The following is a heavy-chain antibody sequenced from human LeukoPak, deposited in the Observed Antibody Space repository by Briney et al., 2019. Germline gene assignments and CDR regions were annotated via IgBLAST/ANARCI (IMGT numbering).Heavy chain of an antibody. CDR1: GGSLTSYY. CDR2: IYYSGST. J-gene: IGHJ6*02. Sequence: SETLSLTCTVSGGSLTSYYWSWIRQPPGKGLEWIGYIYYSGSTNYNPSLKSRVTISVDTSKNQFSLKLSSVTAADTAVYYCARAPYYYYGMDVWGQGTTVTVSS. V-gene: IGHV4-59*01. CDR3: ARAPYYYYGMDV.